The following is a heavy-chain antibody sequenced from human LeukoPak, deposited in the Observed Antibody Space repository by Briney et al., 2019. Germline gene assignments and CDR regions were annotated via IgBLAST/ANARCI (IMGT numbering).Heavy chain of an antibody. CDR1: GYTFADYY. CDR3: ARDQGYSYGYAGDC. V-gene: IGHV1-2*02. CDR2: INPNSGGT. Sequence: ASVKVSCKASGYTFADYYMHWVRQAPGQGLEWMGWINPNSGGTNYAQKFQGRVTMTRDTSISTAYMELSSLRFDDTAVYYCARDQGYSYGYAGDCWGQGTLVTVSS. D-gene: IGHD5-18*01. J-gene: IGHJ4*02.